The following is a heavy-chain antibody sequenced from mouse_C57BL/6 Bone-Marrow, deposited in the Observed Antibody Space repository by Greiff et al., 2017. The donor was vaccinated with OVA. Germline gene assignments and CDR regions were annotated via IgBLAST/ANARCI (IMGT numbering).Heavy chain of an antibody. Sequence: EVMLVESGGGLVQPGGSMKLSCAASGFTFSDAWMDWVRQSPEQGLEWVAEIRNKANNHATYYAESVKGRFTISRDDSKSSVYLQMNSLRAEDTGIYYCTRPGPGWYFDVWGTGTTVTVSS. J-gene: IGHJ1*03. CDR2: IRNKANNHAT. CDR3: TRPGPGWYFDV. D-gene: IGHD3-3*01. V-gene: IGHV6-6*01. CDR1: GFTFSDAW.